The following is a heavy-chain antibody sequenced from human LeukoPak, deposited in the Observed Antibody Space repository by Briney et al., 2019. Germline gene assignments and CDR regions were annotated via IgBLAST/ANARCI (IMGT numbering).Heavy chain of an antibody. J-gene: IGHJ4*02. Sequence: GASVKVSCKASGGTFSSYAISWVRQAPGQGLEWMGGIIPIFGTANYAQKFQGRVTITADKSTSTAYMELSSLRSEDTAVYYCARESIAAAGGDYWGQGTLVTVSS. CDR2: IIPIFGTA. CDR1: GGTFSSYA. D-gene: IGHD6-13*01. CDR3: ARESIAAAGGDY. V-gene: IGHV1-69*06.